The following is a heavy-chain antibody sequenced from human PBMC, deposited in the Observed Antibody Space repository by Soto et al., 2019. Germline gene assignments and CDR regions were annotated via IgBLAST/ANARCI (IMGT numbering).Heavy chain of an antibody. J-gene: IGHJ6*02. CDR2: INHSGST. V-gene: IGHV4-34*01. CDR1: GGSFSGYY. CDR3: ARFRGTIFGVVITRAYYYYGMDV. D-gene: IGHD3-3*01. Sequence: KTSETLSLTCAVYGGSFSGYYWSWIRQPPGKGLEWIGEINHSGSTNYNPSLKSRVTISVDTSKNQFSLKLSSVTAADTAVYYCARFRGTIFGVVITRAYYYYGMDVWGQGTTVTVS.